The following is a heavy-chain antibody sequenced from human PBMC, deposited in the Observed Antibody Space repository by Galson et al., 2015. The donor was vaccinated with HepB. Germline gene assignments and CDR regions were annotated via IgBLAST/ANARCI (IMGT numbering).Heavy chain of an antibody. Sequence: SVKVSCKASGYTFTSYAMNWVRQAPGQGLEWMGWINTNTGNPTYAQGFTGRFVFSLDTSFSTTYLQISSLKAEDTAVYYCARDLEYDWNYGWFDPWGQGTLVTVSS. CDR1: GYTFTSYA. CDR3: ARDLEYDWNYGWFDP. CDR2: INTNTGNP. D-gene: IGHD1-7*01. J-gene: IGHJ5*02. V-gene: IGHV7-4-1*02.